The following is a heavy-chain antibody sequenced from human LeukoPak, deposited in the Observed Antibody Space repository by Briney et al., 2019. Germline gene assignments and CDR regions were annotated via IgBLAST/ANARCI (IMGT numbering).Heavy chain of an antibody. CDR3: ARGRKFMVRGVIMRGLDY. J-gene: IGHJ4*02. Sequence: ASVKVFCKASGYTFTSYDINWVRQATGQGLEWMGWMNPKSGNTGYAQKFQGRVTMTRNTSISTAYMELSSLRSEDTAVYYCARGRKFMVRGVIMRGLDYWGQGTLVTVSS. V-gene: IGHV1-8*01. CDR1: GYTFTSYD. D-gene: IGHD3-10*01. CDR2: MNPKSGNT.